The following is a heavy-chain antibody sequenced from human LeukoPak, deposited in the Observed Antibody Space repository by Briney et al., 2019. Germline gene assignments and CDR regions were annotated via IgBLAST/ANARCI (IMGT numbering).Heavy chain of an antibody. CDR3: ARGYCSGGSCFFRTTTFDY. V-gene: IGHV1-8*03. CDR2: MNPNRGNT. CDR1: GYTFTSYD. J-gene: IGHJ4*02. Sequence: ASVKVSCKASGYTFTSYDINWVRQATGQGLEWMGWMNPNRGNTGYAQKFQGRVTITRNTSISTAYMELSSLRSEDTAVYYCARGYCSGGSCFFRTTTFDYWGQGTLVTVSS. D-gene: IGHD2-15*01.